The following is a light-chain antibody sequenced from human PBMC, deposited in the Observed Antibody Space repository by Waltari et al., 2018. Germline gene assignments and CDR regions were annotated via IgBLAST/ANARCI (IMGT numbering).Light chain of an antibody. CDR3: CSYGGRTTI. Sequence: QSALTQPASVSGSPGQSITIPCTGGSNNFGNYYLISWYQQHPGKAPKLVIFEGSKRPSGVSDRFSGSHSDNSASLTSSGLQAEDEADYYCCSYGGRTTIFGGGTRLTVL. CDR1: SNNFGNYYL. CDR2: EGS. J-gene: IGLJ2*01. V-gene: IGLV2-23*01.